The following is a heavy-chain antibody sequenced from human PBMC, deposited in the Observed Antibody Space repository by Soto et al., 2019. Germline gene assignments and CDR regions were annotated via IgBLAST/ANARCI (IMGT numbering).Heavy chain of an antibody. D-gene: IGHD3-16*02. Sequence: SVKVSCKASGGTFSSYAISWVRQAPGQGLEWMGGIIPIFGTANYAQKFQGRVTITADESTSTAYMELSSLRSEDTAVYYCASGDYVWGSYRNRWFAPWGQGTLVTVSS. CDR1: GGTFSSYA. J-gene: IGHJ5*02. CDR2: IIPIFGTA. V-gene: IGHV1-69*13. CDR3: ASGDYVWGSYRNRWFAP.